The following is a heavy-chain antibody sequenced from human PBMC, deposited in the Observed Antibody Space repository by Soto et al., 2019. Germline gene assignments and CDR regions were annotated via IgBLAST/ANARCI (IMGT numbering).Heavy chain of an antibody. Sequence: SGPTLVNPTQTLTLTCTFSGFSLTTTGVGVGWIRHAPGKALEWLAMVYWNDERRYSPSLKSRLTITQDTSKNQVVLTMTYMDPADTATYFCAHYDSSGYFSHFDSWGQGTLVTVSS. D-gene: IGHD3-22*01. CDR3: AHYDSSGYFSHFDS. V-gene: IGHV2-5*01. CDR1: GFSLTTTGVG. J-gene: IGHJ4*02. CDR2: VYWNDER.